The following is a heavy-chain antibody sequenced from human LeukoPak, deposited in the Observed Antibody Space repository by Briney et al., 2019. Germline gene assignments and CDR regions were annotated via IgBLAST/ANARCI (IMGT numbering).Heavy chain of an antibody. CDR1: GYSFTSYW. V-gene: IGHV5-51*01. CDR2: IYPGDSDT. CDR3: ARHRAPEAVVTRAVFPDY. J-gene: IGHJ4*02. Sequence: GESLKISCKGSGYSFTSYWIGWVRQMPGKGLEWMGIIYPGDSDTRYSPSFQGQVTISADKSISTAYLQWSSLKASDTAMYYCARHRAPEAVVTRAVFPDYWGQGTLVTVSS. D-gene: IGHD4-23*01.